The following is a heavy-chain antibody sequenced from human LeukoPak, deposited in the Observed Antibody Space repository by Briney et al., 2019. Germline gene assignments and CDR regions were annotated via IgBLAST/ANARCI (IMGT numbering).Heavy chain of an antibody. CDR2: INPNSGGT. V-gene: IGHV1-2*02. Sequence: ASVKVSCKASGYTFTGYYMHWVRQAPGQVLEWMGWINPNSGGTNYAQKFQGRVTMTRDTSISTAYMELSRLRSDDTAVYYCARWPWGWRGSDDAFDIWGQGTMVTVSS. CDR3: ARWPWGWRGSDDAFDI. J-gene: IGHJ3*02. CDR1: GYTFTGYY. D-gene: IGHD3-3*01.